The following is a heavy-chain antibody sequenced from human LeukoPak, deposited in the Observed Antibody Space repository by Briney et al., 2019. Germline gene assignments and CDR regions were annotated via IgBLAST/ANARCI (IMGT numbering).Heavy chain of an antibody. D-gene: IGHD1-7*01. V-gene: IGHV1-18*01. CDR2: FNPENGNT. CDR1: GYSFVGYG. CDR3: ARVRLELRWAFDI. Sequence: ASVKVSCKASGYSFVGYGITWVRQAPGQGLEWMGWFNPENGNTNYAQKVQGRVTMTADTSTSTSYMELRSLRSDDTAVYYCARVRLELRWAFDIWGQGTMVTVSS. J-gene: IGHJ3*02.